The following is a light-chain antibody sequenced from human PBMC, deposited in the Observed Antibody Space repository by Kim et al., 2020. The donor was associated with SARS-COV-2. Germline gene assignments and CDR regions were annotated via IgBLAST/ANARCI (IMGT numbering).Light chain of an antibody. J-gene: IGLJ3*02. Sequence: ELTQPPSASGTPGQRVTISCSGSSSNIGSNYVYWYQQLPGTAPKLLIYSDNQRPSGVPDRFSGSKSGATASLAISGLQSEDEADYYCAAWDDSLNGWVFGGGTQLTVL. V-gene: IGLV1-44*01. CDR3: AAWDDSLNGWV. CDR1: SSNIGSNY. CDR2: SDN.